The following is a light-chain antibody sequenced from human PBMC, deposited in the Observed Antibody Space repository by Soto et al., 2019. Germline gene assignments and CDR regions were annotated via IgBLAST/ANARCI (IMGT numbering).Light chain of an antibody. CDR2: QDN. CDR1: KLGDKY. J-gene: IGLJ2*01. V-gene: IGLV3-1*01. CDR3: QAWGSSNVV. Sequence: SYELTQPPSVSVSPGQTASITCSGDKLGDKYLNWYQQKPGQSPVLVIYQDNKRPPSIPERFSGSNSGNTATLTISGTQPMDEADYYCQAWGSSNVVFGGGTKLNVL.